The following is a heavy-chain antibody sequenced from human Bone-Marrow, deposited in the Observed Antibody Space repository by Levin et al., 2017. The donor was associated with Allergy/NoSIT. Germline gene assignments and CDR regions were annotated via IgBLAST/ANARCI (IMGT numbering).Heavy chain of an antibody. CDR3: ARDREQNWFDP. D-gene: IGHD1-26*01. CDR2: IIPMLAIT. V-gene: IGHV1-69*04. Sequence: PEASVKVSCKASGGPFNSYSFSWVRQAPGQGLDWMGRIIPMLAITNIAPKFQDRVTFTTDNSATTAYMELRSLGPEDTAVYFCARDREQNWFDPWGQGTLLTVSS. CDR1: GGPFNSYS. J-gene: IGHJ5*02.